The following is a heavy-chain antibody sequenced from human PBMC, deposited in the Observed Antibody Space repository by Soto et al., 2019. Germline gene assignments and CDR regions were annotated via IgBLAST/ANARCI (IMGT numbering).Heavy chain of an antibody. CDR1: GFTFNNSG. CDR2: ISYDGSEK. J-gene: IGHJ6*02. V-gene: IGHV3-30*18. CDR3: VKDRVPGAYGHYYGMDV. Sequence: PGGSLRLSCRVSGFTFNNSGMHWVRQAPGKGLEWMAVISYDGSEKHYADSMKGRLTISRDNSKDTLHLQMNSLRAEDTAIYFCVKDRVPGAYGHYYGMDVWGQGTTVTGSS. D-gene: IGHD5-12*01.